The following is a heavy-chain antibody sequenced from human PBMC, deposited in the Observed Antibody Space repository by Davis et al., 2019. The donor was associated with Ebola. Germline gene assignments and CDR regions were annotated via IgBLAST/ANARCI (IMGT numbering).Heavy chain of an antibody. Sequence: GGSLRLSCAASGFTFSSYGMHWVRQAPGKGLEWVAVISYDGSNKYYADSVKGRFTISRDNSKNTLSLQMNSLRAEDTAVYHCARAVQGVAATVPYYFYGMDVWGQGTTVTVSS. CDR3: ARAVQGVAATVPYYFYGMDV. J-gene: IGHJ6*02. V-gene: IGHV3-30*03. CDR2: ISYDGSNK. CDR1: GFTFSSYG. D-gene: IGHD6-25*01.